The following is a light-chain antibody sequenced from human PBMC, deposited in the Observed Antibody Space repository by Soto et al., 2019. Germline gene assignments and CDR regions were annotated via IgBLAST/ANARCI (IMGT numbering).Light chain of an antibody. CDR1: SSDVGGYNY. CDR2: DVS. CDR3: SSYTSSSTPPYV. Sequence: QAVVTQPASVSGSPGQSITISCTGTSSDVGGYNYVSWYQQHPGKAPKLMIYDVSNRPSGVSNRFSGSKSGNTASLTISGLQAEDEADYYCSSYTSSSTPPYVFGTGTQLTVL. J-gene: IGLJ1*01. V-gene: IGLV2-14*01.